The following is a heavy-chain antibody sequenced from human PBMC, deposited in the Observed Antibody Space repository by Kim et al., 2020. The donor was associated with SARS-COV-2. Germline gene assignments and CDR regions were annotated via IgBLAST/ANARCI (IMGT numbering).Heavy chain of an antibody. CDR3: AKDGQYSTMIVVPILRGMDV. V-gene: IGHV3-33*06. J-gene: IGHJ6*02. CDR1: GFTFSSYG. D-gene: IGHD3-22*01. CDR2: IWYDGSNK. Sequence: GGSLRLSCAASGFTFSSYGMHWVRQAPGKGLEWVAVIWYDGSNKYYADSVKGRFTISRDNSKNTLYLQMNSLRAEDTAVYYCAKDGQYSTMIVVPILRGMDVWGQGTTVTVSS.